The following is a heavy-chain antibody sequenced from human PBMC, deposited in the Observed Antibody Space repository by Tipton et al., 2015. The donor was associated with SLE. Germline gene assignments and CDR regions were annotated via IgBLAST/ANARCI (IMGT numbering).Heavy chain of an antibody. V-gene: IGHV4-59*11. CDR1: GGSISSHY. D-gene: IGHD1-14*01. CDR3: ARVPETMTYAFDI. CDR2: IYYSGST. J-gene: IGHJ3*02. Sequence: TLSLTCTVSGGSISSHYWSWIRQPPGKGLEWIGYIYYSGSTNYNPSLKSRVTISVDTAKNQFSLKMSSVTAADTAVYYCARVPETMTYAFDIWGQGTMVNVSS.